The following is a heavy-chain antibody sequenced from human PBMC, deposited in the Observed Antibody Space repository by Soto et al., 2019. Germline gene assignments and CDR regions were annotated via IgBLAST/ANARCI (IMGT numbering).Heavy chain of an antibody. D-gene: IGHD3-22*01. CDR3: ARELRYYDQADY. CDR2: ISSSGSTI. V-gene: IGHV3-48*03. CDR1: GFTFSSYE. J-gene: IGHJ4*02. Sequence: GGSLRLSCAASGFTFSSYEMNWVRQAPGKGLEWVSYISSSGSTIYYADSVKGRFTISRDNAKNSLYLQMNSLRAEDTAVYYCARELRYYDQADYWGQGTLVTVSS.